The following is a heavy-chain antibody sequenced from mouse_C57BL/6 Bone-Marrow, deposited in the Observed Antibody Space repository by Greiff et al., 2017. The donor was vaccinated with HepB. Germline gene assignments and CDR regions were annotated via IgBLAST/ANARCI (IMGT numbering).Heavy chain of an antibody. Sequence: EVNVVESGEGLVKPGGSLKLSCAASGFTFSSYAMSWVRQTPEKRLEWVAYISSGGDYIYYADTVKGRFPISRDNARNTLYLQMSSLKSEDTAMYYCTREGDGYYPYYYAMDYWGQGTSVTVSS. J-gene: IGHJ4*01. CDR1: GFTFSSYA. D-gene: IGHD2-3*01. CDR2: ISSGGDYI. CDR3: TREGDGYYPYYYAMDY. V-gene: IGHV5-9-1*02.